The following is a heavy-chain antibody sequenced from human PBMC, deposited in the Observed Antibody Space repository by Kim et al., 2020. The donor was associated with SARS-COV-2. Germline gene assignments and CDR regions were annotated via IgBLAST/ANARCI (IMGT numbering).Heavy chain of an antibody. CDR1: GGSITNYY. CDR3: ARAPRDYAYYFDY. CDR2: IYYSGST. J-gene: IGHJ4*02. D-gene: IGHD4-17*01. V-gene: IGHV4-59*01. Sequence: SETLSLTCTVSGGSITNYYWSWIRQPPGKGLEWIGYIYYSGSTNYRPSLKSRVTISVDTSKNQFSLKLSSVTAADTAVYYCARAPRDYAYYFDYWGRGTLVTVSS.